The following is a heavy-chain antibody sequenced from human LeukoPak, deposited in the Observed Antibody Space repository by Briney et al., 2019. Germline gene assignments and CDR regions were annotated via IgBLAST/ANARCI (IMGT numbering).Heavy chain of an antibody. Sequence: GVSLRLSCAASGFTFSSYAMSWVRQAPGKGLEWVSAISGSGGSTYYADSVKGRFTISRDNSKNTLYLQMNSLRAEDTAVYYCAKDRYDSSGYYYNPDYWGQGTLVTVSS. J-gene: IGHJ4*02. CDR1: GFTFSSYA. CDR3: AKDRYDSSGYYYNPDY. V-gene: IGHV3-23*01. D-gene: IGHD3-22*01. CDR2: ISGSGGST.